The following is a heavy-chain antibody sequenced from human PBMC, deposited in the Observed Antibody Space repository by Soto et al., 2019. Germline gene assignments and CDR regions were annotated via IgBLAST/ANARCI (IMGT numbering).Heavy chain of an antibody. Sequence: EVQLVESGGDLVKPGGSLRLSCAASGFTFSESWMSWVRQAPGKGLEWVVRILSRTDGGTTDYGAAVKGRFSISRDDSQNMLYLQMNNLQSEDTAIYYCVTYDYIWGDPRYRWAYWGQGTLVTVSS. V-gene: IGHV3-15*01. J-gene: IGHJ4*02. CDR1: GFTFSESW. D-gene: IGHD3-16*02. CDR3: VTYDYIWGDPRYRWAY. CDR2: ILSRTDGGTT.